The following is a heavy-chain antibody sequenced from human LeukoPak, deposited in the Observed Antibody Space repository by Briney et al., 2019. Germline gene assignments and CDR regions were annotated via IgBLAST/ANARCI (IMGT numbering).Heavy chain of an antibody. D-gene: IGHD2-2*01. CDR1: GSISGYY. J-gene: IGHJ3*02. V-gene: IGHV4-4*09. Sequence: SETLSLTCTVSGSISGYYWSWIRQPPGKGLEWIGYIYTSGSTTYNPSPQSRVTTSVDKSKNQTSLDLSYVTAADPAVYYCARQKCTSASCLTKNAFDIWGQGTMVTVSS. CDR3: ARQKCTSASCLTKNAFDI. CDR2: IYTSGST.